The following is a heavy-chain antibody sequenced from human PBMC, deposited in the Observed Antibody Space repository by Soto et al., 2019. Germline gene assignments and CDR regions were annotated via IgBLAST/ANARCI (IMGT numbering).Heavy chain of an antibody. CDR1: GGAFTGYY. CDR3: ARGLAYNFWSGKYYFDT. J-gene: IGHJ4*02. V-gene: IGHV4-34*01. CDR2: ISQSGSP. Sequence: PSETLSLTCAVSGGAFTGYYWSWLRQPPGKGLEWIGDISQSGSPNYHPSLKSRVTISMYTSRIQFSLKLNSVSAADTAFYFCARGLAYNFWSGKYYFDTWGQGTLVTVPQ. D-gene: IGHD3-3*01.